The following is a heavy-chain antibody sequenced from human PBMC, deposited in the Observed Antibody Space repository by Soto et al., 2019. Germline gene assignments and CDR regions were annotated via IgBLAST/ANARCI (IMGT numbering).Heavy chain of an antibody. CDR2: ISETSSYI. V-gene: IGHV3-21*03. Sequence: XGSLRLCCGASGFNFSNYHMNWVRQAPGQGLEWVSSISETSSYIYYAASVKGRFTISRDNAKNSVYLQMNSLRAEDTGVYYCVRLGEDSSEWEEHRWFDTWGQGTPVTVSS. J-gene: IGHJ5*02. D-gene: IGHD6-25*01. CDR1: GFNFSNYH. CDR3: VRLGEDSSEWEEHRWFDT.